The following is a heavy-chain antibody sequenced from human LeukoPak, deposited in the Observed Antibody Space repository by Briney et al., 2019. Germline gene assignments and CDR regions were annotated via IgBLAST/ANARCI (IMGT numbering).Heavy chain of an antibody. CDR3: AKGLTMVRGVPDH. CDR1: GFTFSSYA. V-gene: IGHV3-23*01. CDR2: ISGSGGST. J-gene: IGHJ4*02. D-gene: IGHD3-10*01. Sequence: PGGSLRLSCAASGFTFSSYAMSCVRQAPGKGLEWVSAISGSGGSTYYADSVKGRFTISRDNSKNTLYLQMNSLRAEDTAVYYCAKGLTMVRGVPDHWGQGTLVTVSS.